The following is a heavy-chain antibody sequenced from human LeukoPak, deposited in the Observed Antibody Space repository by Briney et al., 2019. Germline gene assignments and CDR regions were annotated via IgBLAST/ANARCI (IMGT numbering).Heavy chain of an antibody. CDR1: GFTFSSYS. J-gene: IGHJ4*02. V-gene: IGHV3-21*01. CDR3: ARELFVEMATIGDY. CDR2: ISSSSSYI. D-gene: IGHD5-24*01. Sequence: GGSLRLSCAASGFTFSSYSMNWVRQAPGKGLEWVSSISSSSSYIYYADSVKGRFTISRDNAKNSLYLQMNSLKAEDTAVYYCARELFVEMATIGDYWGQGTLVTVSS.